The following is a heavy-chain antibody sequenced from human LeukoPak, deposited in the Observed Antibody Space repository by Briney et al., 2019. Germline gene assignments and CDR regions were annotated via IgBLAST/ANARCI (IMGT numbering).Heavy chain of an antibody. Sequence: PSETLSLTCAVYGGSFSGYYWSWIRQPPGKGLEWIGGINHSGSTNYNPSLKSRVTISVDTSKNQFSLKLSSVTAADTAVYYCARVRVRGVITSWGQGTLVTVSS. V-gene: IGHV4-34*01. CDR3: ARVRVRGVITS. CDR1: GGSFSGYY. CDR2: INHSGST. D-gene: IGHD3-10*01. J-gene: IGHJ4*02.